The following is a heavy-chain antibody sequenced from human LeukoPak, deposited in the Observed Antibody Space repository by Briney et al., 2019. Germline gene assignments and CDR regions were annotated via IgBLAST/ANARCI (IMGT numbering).Heavy chain of an antibody. CDR1: GYTFTTYD. J-gene: IGHJ4*02. CDR3: ARVAGNCGGDCYRLVY. Sequence: ASVKVSCKAPGYTFTTYDINWVRQATGQGLEWMAWMNPNSGNTGYAQKFQGRVTMTRNTSISTAYMELSSLRSEGTAVYYCARVAGNCGGDCYRLVYWGQGTLVTVAS. V-gene: IGHV1-8*01. CDR2: MNPNSGNT. D-gene: IGHD2-21*01.